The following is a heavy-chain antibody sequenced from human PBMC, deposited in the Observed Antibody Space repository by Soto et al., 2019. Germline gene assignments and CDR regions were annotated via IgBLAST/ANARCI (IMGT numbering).Heavy chain of an antibody. CDR1: GFTFSSYA. J-gene: IGHJ5*02. CDR2: INDGGGST. Sequence: EVQLLESGGGLVQPGGSLRLSCAASGFTFSSYAMSWVRQATGKGLEWVSGINDGGGSTHYADSVKGRFTISRDNSKNTLYLQMNSLRSEDTALYYCWKVGGIVGLKWFDPWGPGTLVIVSS. D-gene: IGHD2-15*01. V-gene: IGHV3-23*01. CDR3: WKVGGIVGLKWFDP.